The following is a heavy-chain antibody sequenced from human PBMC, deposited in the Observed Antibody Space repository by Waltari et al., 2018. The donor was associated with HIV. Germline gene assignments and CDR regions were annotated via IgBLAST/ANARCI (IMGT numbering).Heavy chain of an antibody. CDR2: ISGSRFTI. Sequence: EVQLVESGGGLVQTGGSLRLSCAASGFTCSTSSMNWVRQAPGKGLEWVSHISGSRFTIYYADSVKGRFTISRDNAKNSLYLQMNSLRAEDTAVYYCARDRGVVTPNYGMDVWGQGTTVTVSS. CDR1: GFTCSTSS. J-gene: IGHJ6*02. V-gene: IGHV3-48*01. CDR3: ARDRGVVTPNYGMDV. D-gene: IGHD2-21*02.